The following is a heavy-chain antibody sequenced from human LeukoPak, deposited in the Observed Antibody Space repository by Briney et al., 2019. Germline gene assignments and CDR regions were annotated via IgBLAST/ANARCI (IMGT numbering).Heavy chain of an antibody. J-gene: IGHJ4*02. CDR1: GFTFSNYW. V-gene: IGHV3-74*01. CDR2: ISTDGSQT. Sequence: GGSLRLSCEASGFTFSNYWMHWVRQPPGKGLMWVSQISTDGSQTFYADSVKGRFTISRDNAQNTLFLQMDSLRPEDTAVYYCVRSLRSADFWGQGTLVTISS. CDR3: VRSLRSADF.